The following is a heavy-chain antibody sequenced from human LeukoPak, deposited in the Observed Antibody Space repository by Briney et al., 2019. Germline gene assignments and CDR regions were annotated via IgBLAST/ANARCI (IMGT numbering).Heavy chain of an antibody. CDR1: GGSFSGHY. CDR2: LNHSGNS. V-gene: IGHV4-34*01. J-gene: IGHJ5*02. D-gene: IGHD2-15*01. CDR3: ARGLMGWNGFDP. Sequence: SETLSLTCSVCGGSFSGHYWSWFRQPPGKGLEWIGELNHSGNSKYKLSLTRRVTTSVDTSKNQFSLNLSSVTAADTAIYYCARGLMGWNGFDPWGEGTLGTVSS.